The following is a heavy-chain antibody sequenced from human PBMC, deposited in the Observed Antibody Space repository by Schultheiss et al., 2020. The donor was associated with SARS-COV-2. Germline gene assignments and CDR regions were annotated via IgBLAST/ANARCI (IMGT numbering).Heavy chain of an antibody. J-gene: IGHJ3*01. Sequence: GGSLRLSCAASGFTFDDYAMHWVRQAPGKGLEWVSGVSWNSGSIDYADSVKGRFTISRDNAKNSLFLQMNSLRDEDTAVYYCARQGFGITMIVVPWGQGTMVTVSS. D-gene: IGHD3-22*01. CDR2: VSWNSGSI. CDR3: ARQGFGITMIVVP. CDR1: GFTFDDYA. V-gene: IGHV3-9*01.